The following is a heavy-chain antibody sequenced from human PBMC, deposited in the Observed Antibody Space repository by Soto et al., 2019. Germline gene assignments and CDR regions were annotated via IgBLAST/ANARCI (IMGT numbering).Heavy chain of an antibody. CDR2: ISYGGSI. Sequence: QVQLQESDPGVVKPSETLSLTCTVSGGSISSHYWSWIRQPPGKGLEWIGYISYGGSINYNPSLKSRVTTSLDISKNQISLELTSVTAADTAVYYCARTHGGWYFDLWGRGTLVTVSS. D-gene: IGHD2-15*01. V-gene: IGHV4-59*11. CDR1: GGSISSHY. J-gene: IGHJ2*01. CDR3: ARTHGGWYFDL.